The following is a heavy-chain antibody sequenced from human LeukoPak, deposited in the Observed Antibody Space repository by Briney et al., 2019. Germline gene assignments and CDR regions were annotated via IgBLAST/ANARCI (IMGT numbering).Heavy chain of an antibody. V-gene: IGHV1-8*01. CDR1: GYTFPSYD. CDR3: AREEYSIPSVWFGR. J-gene: IGHJ5*02. D-gene: IGHD6-6*01. Sequence: ASVKLSCKASGYTFPSYDIHRVRHPTGQGHGWMVWMKRTSGKPGYAQKCRCRVTMHRNTSISTAYMELSSLGPADPAVYYCAREEYSIPSVWFGRWGQGTLVTVSS. CDR2: MKRTSGKP.